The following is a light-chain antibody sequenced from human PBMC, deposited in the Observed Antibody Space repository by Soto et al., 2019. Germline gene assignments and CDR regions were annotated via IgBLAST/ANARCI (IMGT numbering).Light chain of an antibody. CDR1: SSDVGSYDF. CDR3: SSYSSSTVRYV. CDR2: EVS. J-gene: IGLJ1*01. Sequence: QSVLTQPASVSGSPGQSITMSCTGTSSDVGSYDFVSWYQQHPGKAPKLLIYEVSNRPSGVSARFSGSKSDNTASLTISGLXXADEADYFCSSYSSSTVRYVFGSGTKLTVL. V-gene: IGLV2-14*01.